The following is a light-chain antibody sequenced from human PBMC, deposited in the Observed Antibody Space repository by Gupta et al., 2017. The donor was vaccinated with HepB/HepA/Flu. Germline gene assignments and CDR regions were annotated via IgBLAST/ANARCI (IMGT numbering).Light chain of an antibody. J-gene: IGKJ1*01. CDR2: GAS. CDR3: QQEDSSPRT. Sequence: EIVLPQSPGTLSLSPGDSATISCRASQSVSSSYLAWYQQKPGKAPRLLIYGASRRATGVPERFSGSGSGTEFTLTISRLEPEDFAVYYCQQEDSSPRTFGQGTKVEIK. CDR1: QSVSSSY. V-gene: IGKV3-20*01.